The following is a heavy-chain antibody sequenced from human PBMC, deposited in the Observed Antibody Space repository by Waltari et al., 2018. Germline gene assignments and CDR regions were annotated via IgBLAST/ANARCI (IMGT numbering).Heavy chain of an antibody. D-gene: IGHD6-19*01. Sequence: EVQLLQSGAELKEPGTTVRISCKVSGYTFSDYYIHWVQQAPGQGLRWMGLVAPEDGETIYADHFQGRVTISADTSTDTAFMELSSLRSEDTAVFYCATALGDSSSASRPFDFWGQGTMITVSS. CDR2: VAPEDGET. J-gene: IGHJ3*01. CDR3: ATALGDSSSASRPFDF. V-gene: IGHV1-69-2*01. CDR1: GYTFSDYY.